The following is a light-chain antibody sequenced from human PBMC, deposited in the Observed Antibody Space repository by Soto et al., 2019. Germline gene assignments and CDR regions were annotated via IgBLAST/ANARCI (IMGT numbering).Light chain of an antibody. V-gene: IGKV1-9*01. CDR1: QGISSY. CDR2: AAS. J-gene: IGKJ2*01. Sequence: IQLTQSPSSLSASVGDRVTITCRASQGISSYLAWYQQKPGKAPKLLIYAASTLQSGVPSRFSGSGSGTDFTLTISSLQAEDVAVYYCHQYYTTPQTFGQGTQLEIK. CDR3: HQYYTTPQT.